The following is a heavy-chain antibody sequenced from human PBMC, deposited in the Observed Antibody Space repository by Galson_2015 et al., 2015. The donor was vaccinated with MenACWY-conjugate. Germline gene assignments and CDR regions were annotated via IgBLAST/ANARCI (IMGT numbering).Heavy chain of an antibody. J-gene: IGHJ4*02. V-gene: IGHV3-72*01. D-gene: IGHD1-26*01. CDR2: TKTKAYSYTT. CDR3: ARDRGGAIYDY. Sequence: SLRLSCAASGFTFSDRYMDWVRQAPGKGLEWVGRTKTKAYSYTTEYAASVKGRFTISGDDSKNSLYLQMNSLKTEDTAVYYCARDRGGAIYDYWGQGTLVTVSS. CDR1: GFTFSDRY.